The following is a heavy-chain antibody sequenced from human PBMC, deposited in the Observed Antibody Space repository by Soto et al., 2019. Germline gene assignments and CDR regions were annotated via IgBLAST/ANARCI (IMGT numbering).Heavy chain of an antibody. D-gene: IGHD6-13*01. V-gene: IGHV3-30-3*01. J-gene: IGHJ6*02. CDR2: ISYDGSNK. Sequence: QVQLVESGGGVVQPGRSLRLSCAASGFTLSSYAMHWVRQAPGKGLEWVAVISYDGSNKYYADSVKGRFTISRDNSKNMLYLQMNSLRAEDTAVYYCARDRIAAATYYYYGMDVWGQGTTVTVSS. CDR3: ARDRIAAATYYYYGMDV. CDR1: GFTLSSYA.